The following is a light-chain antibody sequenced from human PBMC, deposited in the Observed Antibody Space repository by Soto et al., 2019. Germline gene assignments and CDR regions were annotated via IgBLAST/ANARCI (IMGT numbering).Light chain of an antibody. CDR2: RAS. J-gene: IGKJ1*01. CDR1: QNINNW. Sequence: DIQMTQSPSTLSASVGDRVTITCRASQNINNWLAWYQQNPGKAPKLLIYRASSLENVVPSKFIGRGSGTDFIFPISSLPPEDFATYYWHQYRSDPTFGQGTKGPIK. CDR3: HQYRSDPT. V-gene: IGKV1-5*03.